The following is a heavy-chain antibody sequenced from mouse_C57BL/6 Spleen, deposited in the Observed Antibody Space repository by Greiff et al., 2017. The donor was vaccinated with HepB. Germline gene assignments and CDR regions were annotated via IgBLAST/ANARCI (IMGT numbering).Heavy chain of an antibody. D-gene: IGHD1-1*01. CDR1: GYTFTEYT. V-gene: IGHV1-62-2*01. Sequence: QVQLQQSGAELVKPGASVKLSCKASGYTFTEYTIHWVKQRSGQGLEWIGWFYPGSGSIKYNEKFKDKATLTADKSSSTVYMELSRLTSEDSAVYFCARHAPNYYGSPYYAMDYWGQGTSVTVSS. CDR2: FYPGSGSI. J-gene: IGHJ4*01. CDR3: ARHAPNYYGSPYYAMDY.